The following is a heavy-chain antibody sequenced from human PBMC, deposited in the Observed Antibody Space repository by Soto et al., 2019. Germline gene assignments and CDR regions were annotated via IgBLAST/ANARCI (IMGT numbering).Heavy chain of an antibody. Sequence: QVRLVQSGAEVKKPGASVKVSCKASGFTFTRYGISWVRQAPGQGLEWMGWISAFNGDTKYAQRLQGRVSITTDTSTDTAHMELRSLRSDDTAVYYCARDSPSSGLLGTNYWGQGTLVSVSS. CDR3: ARDSPSSGLLGTNY. D-gene: IGHD6-19*01. V-gene: IGHV1-18*01. CDR1: GFTFTRYG. J-gene: IGHJ4*02. CDR2: ISAFNGDT.